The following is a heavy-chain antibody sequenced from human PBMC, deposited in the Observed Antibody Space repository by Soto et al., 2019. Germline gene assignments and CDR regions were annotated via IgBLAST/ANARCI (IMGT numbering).Heavy chain of an antibody. Sequence: QVQLQESGPGLVKPSGTLSLTCAVSGGSISRSYWWSWVRQPPGKWLEWIGEIYHTGTTNYSPSLKSRISLALDKSKNQFSLKLSSVTAADTAVYYCAARGDGNPRLDYWGQGTLVTVSS. CDR3: AARGDGNPRLDY. CDR2: IYHTGTT. J-gene: IGHJ4*02. CDR1: GGSISRSYW. D-gene: IGHD3-10*01. V-gene: IGHV4-4*02.